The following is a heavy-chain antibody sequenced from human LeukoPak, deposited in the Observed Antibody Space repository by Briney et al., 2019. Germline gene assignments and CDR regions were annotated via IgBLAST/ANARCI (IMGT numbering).Heavy chain of an antibody. D-gene: IGHD4-23*01. J-gene: IGHJ4*02. V-gene: IGHV5-51*01. CDR1: GYSFPNSW. CDR2: IYPGDSDA. CDR3: ARFYGAKGDY. Sequence: GESLKISCKASGYSFPNSWIGWVRQMPGKGLEWMGIIYPGDSDARYSPSFQGQVTISADKSINTAYLQWSSLKASDTATYYCARFYGAKGDYWGQGALVTVSS.